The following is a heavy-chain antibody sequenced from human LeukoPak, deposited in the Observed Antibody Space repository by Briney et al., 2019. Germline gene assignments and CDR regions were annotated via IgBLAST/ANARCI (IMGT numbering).Heavy chain of an antibody. Sequence: ASVKVSCKASGYTFTIYEFNWVRQAPGQGLEWLGYISPDTGNTGYAQKFQGRVTMTRDTSISTAYMELSSLSPEDTAVYYRAGGPRFDPWGQGTLVTVSS. CDR2: ISPDTGNT. V-gene: IGHV1-8*01. CDR1: GYTFTIYE. J-gene: IGHJ5*02. CDR3: AGGPRFDP.